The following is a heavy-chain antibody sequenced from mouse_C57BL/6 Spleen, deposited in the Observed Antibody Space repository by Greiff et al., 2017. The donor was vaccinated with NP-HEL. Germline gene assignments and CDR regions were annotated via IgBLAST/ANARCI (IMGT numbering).Heavy chain of an antibody. V-gene: IGHV1-55*01. CDR2: IYPGSGST. D-gene: IGHD1-1*01. Sequence: VKLMESGAELVKPGASVKMSCKASGYTFTSYWITWVKQRPGQGLEWIGDIYPGSGSTNYNEKFKSKATLTVDTSSSTAYMQLSSLTSEDSAVYYCARGVVARDYWGQGTTLTVSS. J-gene: IGHJ2*01. CDR1: GYTFTSYW. CDR3: ARGVVARDY.